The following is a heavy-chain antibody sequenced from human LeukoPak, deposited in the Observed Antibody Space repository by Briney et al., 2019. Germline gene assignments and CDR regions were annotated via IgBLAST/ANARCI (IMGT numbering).Heavy chain of an antibody. V-gene: IGHV1-69*01. CDR1: GGTFNNYA. CDR3: ARSYLVFNWFDP. J-gene: IGHJ5*02. Sequence: GFSVKVSCKASGGTFNNYAVSWVRQAPGQGLEWLGGIIPIFGTTNYTQNFQGRITITADESTNTAYMELSSLRSDDTAVYYCARSYLVFNWFDPWGQGTLVTVSS. D-gene: IGHD2-8*01. CDR2: IIPIFGTT.